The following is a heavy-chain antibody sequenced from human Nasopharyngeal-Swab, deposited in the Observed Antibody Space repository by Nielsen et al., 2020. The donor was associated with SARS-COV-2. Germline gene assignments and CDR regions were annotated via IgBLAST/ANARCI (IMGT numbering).Heavy chain of an antibody. V-gene: IGHV3-21*01. CDR3: ARRSSLYSGSSNYYYGMDV. Sequence: WIRQPPGKGLEWVSSISSSSSYIYYADSVKGRFTISRDNAKNSLYLQMNSLRAEDTAVYYCARRSSLYSGSSNYYYGMDVWGQGTTVTVSS. CDR2: ISSSSSYI. D-gene: IGHD6-6*01. J-gene: IGHJ6*02.